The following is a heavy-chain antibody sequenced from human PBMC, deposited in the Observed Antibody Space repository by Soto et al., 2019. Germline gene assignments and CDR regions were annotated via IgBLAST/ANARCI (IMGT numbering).Heavy chain of an antibody. D-gene: IGHD6-13*01. CDR1: GGSISSSNW. J-gene: IGHJ1*01. CDR2: IYHSGST. CDR3: AAEGGIAAAEVPF. Sequence: SETLSLTCAVSGGSISSSNWWSWVRQPPGKGLEWIGEIYHSGSTNYNPSLKSRVTISVDKSKNQFSLKLSSVTAADTAVYYCAAEGGIAAAEVPFWGQGTLVTVSS. V-gene: IGHV4-4*02.